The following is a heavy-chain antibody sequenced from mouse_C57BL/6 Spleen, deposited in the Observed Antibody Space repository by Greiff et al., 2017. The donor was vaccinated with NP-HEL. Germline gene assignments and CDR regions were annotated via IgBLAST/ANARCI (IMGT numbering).Heavy chain of an antibody. J-gene: IGHJ4*01. CDR3: ARGGPYYYGSSDYYAMDY. Sequence: QVQLQQSGPELVKPGASVKISRKASGYSFTSYYIHWVKQRPGQGLEWIGWIYPGSGNTKYNEKFKGKATLTADTSSSTAYMQLSSLTSEDSAVYYCARGGPYYYGSSDYYAMDYWGQGTSVTVSS. D-gene: IGHD1-1*01. CDR2: IYPGSGNT. V-gene: IGHV1-66*01. CDR1: GYSFTSYY.